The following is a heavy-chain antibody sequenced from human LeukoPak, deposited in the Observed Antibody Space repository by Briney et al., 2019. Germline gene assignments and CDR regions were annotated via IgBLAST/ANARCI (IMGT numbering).Heavy chain of an antibody. CDR2: IYYSGST. CDR1: GGSISSSSYY. CDR3: ARGRTIYDSSGYRINWFDP. V-gene: IGHV4-39*07. J-gene: IGHJ5*02. D-gene: IGHD3-22*01. Sequence: SETLSLTCTVSGGSISSSSYYWGWIRQPPGKGLEWIGSIYYSGSTYYNPSLKSRVTISVDTSKNQFSLKLSSVTAADTAVYYCARGRTIYDSSGYRINWFDPWGQGTLVTVSS.